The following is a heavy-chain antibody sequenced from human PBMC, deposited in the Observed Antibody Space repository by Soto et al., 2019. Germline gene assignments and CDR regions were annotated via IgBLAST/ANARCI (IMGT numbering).Heavy chain of an antibody. Sequence: EVQLVESGGGLVQPGRSLRLSCAASGFTFDDYAMHWVRQAPGKGLAWVSGVSWNRGSIGYADAVKGRFTISRDNDKNSLYLQMNSLRAEDTALYYCAKGVGGSYSYWYFDLWVRGTLVTVSS. D-gene: IGHD2-15*01. CDR1: GFTFDDYA. CDR3: AKGVGGSYSYWYFDL. V-gene: IGHV3-9*01. CDR2: VSWNRGSI. J-gene: IGHJ2*01.